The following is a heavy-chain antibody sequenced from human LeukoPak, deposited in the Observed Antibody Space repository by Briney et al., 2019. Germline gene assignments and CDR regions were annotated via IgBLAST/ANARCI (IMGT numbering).Heavy chain of an antibody. CDR1: GYTFTDYY. J-gene: IGHJ4*02. CDR3: ARGLLRGGGY. D-gene: IGHD2-15*01. Sequence: ASVKISCKVSGYTFTDYYMHWVQQAPGKGLEWMGLVDPEDGETIYAEKFQGRVTITADTSTDTAYMELSSLRSEDTAVYYCARGLLRGGGYWGQGTLVTVSS. CDR2: VDPEDGET. V-gene: IGHV1-69-2*01.